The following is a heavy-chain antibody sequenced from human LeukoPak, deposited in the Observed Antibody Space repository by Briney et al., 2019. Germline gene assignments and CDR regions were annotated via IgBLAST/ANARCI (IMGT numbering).Heavy chain of an antibody. Sequence: SETLSLTCTVSGGSISSYYWSWIRQPPGKGQEWIGYIYYSGSTNYNPSLKSRVTISVDTSKNQFSLKLSSVTAADTAVYYCARESHSSGWYNWGQGTLVTVSS. V-gene: IGHV4-59*01. J-gene: IGHJ4*02. CDR2: IYYSGST. CDR3: ARESHSSGWYN. CDR1: GGSISSYY. D-gene: IGHD6-19*01.